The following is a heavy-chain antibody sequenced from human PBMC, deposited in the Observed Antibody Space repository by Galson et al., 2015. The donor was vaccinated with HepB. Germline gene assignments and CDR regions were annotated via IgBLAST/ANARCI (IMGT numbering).Heavy chain of an antibody. J-gene: IGHJ4*02. D-gene: IGHD1-26*01. CDR2: INPSADTT. CDR3: ARDLRMNEWELPDY. Sequence: SVKVSCKASGYSFTTYYIHWVRQAPGQGLEWMGIINPSADTTSYAEKFQGRVSMTRDTSTTTVLMELSSLRSEDTAVYYCARDLRMNEWELPDYWGQGTLVIVSS. CDR1: GYSFTTYY. V-gene: IGHV1-46*03.